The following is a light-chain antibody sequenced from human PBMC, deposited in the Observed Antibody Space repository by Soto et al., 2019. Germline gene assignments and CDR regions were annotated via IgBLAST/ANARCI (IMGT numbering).Light chain of an antibody. CDR1: QTVRNNY. J-gene: IGKJ4*01. V-gene: IGKV3-20*01. Sequence: ELLLPQSPGTLSLSPGATPTLSYRASQTVRNNYLAWYQQKPGQAPRLLIYDASSRATGIPDRFSGGGSGTDFTLTISRLEPEDFAVYYCQQYGSSPLTFGGGTKVDIK. CDR2: DAS. CDR3: QQYGSSPLT.